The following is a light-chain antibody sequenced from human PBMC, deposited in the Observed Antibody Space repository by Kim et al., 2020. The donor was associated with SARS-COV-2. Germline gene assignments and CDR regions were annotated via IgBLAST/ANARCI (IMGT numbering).Light chain of an antibody. CDR1: GSDLDRNNY. CDR2: DVS. CDR3: SSYRSGSTL. V-gene: IGLV2-14*03. J-gene: IGLJ2*01. Sequence: PGQSITITCTGTGSDLDRNNYVSWYHQPVGKAPKLIIYDVSNRPSGVSTRFSGSKSGDTASLTISGLQAKDEADYYCSSYRSGSTLFGGGTQLTVL.